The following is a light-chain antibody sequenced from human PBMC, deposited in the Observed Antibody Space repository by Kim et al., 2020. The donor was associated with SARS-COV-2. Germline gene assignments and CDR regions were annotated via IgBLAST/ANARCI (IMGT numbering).Light chain of an antibody. CDR1: SSNMGNNY. Sequence: GQKVTISCSGSSSNMGNNYVSWYQQLPGTAPKLLIYDNNERPSGIPDRFSGSKSGTSATLVITGLQTGDEADYYCGTWDSSLSAYVFGTGTKVTVL. J-gene: IGLJ1*01. V-gene: IGLV1-51*01. CDR2: DNN. CDR3: GTWDSSLSAYV.